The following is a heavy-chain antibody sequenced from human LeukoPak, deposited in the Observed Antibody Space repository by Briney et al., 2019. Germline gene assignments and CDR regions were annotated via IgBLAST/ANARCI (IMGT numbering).Heavy chain of an antibody. V-gene: IGHV4-34*01. CDR2: INHSGTT. Sequence: PSETLSLTCGVYGMSLNDYFWTWIRQSPEKGLEWIGEINHSGTTNYNPSLKSRVTISIDTSKDQFSLNLNSVTAADSGVYYCARRALDYDDVAYFYARCSDVWGQGSKVIVS. J-gene: IGHJ6*02. CDR1: GMSLNDYF. D-gene: IGHD4-17*01. CDR3: ARRALDYDDVAYFYARCSDV.